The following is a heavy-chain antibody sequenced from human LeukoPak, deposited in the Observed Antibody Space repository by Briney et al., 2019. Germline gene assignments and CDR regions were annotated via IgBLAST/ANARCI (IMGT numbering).Heavy chain of an antibody. D-gene: IGHD1-26*01. CDR1: GYTFTSYD. Sequence: ASVKVSCKASGYTFTSYDINWVRQATGQGLERMGWMNPNSGNTGYAQKFQGRVTMTRNTSISTAYMELSSLRSEDTAVYYCARFIVGATKDAFDIWGQGTMVTVSS. CDR3: ARFIVGATKDAFDI. V-gene: IGHV1-8*01. CDR2: MNPNSGNT. J-gene: IGHJ3*02.